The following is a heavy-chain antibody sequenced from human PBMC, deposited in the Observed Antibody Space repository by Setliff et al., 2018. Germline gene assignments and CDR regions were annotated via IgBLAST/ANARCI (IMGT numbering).Heavy chain of an antibody. CDR1: GLTFSTYW. V-gene: IGHV3-7*01. Sequence: GGSLRLSCAASGLTFSTYWMSWVRQAPGKGLEWVANINQDGSQKYYVGSVRGRFTISRDNAKSSLYLQMNSLRGEDTAVYYCATSDWYAAFDHWGQGTLVTVSS. CDR2: INQDGSQK. J-gene: IGHJ4*02. D-gene: IGHD6-19*01. CDR3: ATSDWYAAFDH.